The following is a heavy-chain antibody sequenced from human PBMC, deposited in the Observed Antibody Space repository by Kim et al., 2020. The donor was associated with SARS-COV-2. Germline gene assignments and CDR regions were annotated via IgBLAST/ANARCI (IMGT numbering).Heavy chain of an antibody. CDR2: IYHSGST. CDR1: GYSISSGYY. V-gene: IGHV4-38-2*02. Sequence: SETLSLTCTVSGYSISSGYYWGWIRQPPGKGLEWIGSIYHSGSTYYNPSLKSRVTISVDTSKNQFSLKLSSVTAADTAVYYCARDLLMVFGVVTMGGNWFDPWGQGTLVTVSS. D-gene: IGHD3-3*01. CDR3: ARDLLMVFGVVTMGGNWFDP. J-gene: IGHJ5*02.